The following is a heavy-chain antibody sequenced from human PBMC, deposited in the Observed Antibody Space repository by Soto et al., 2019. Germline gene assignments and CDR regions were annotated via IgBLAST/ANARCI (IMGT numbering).Heavy chain of an antibody. V-gene: IGHV3-11*01. D-gene: IGHD4-17*01. Sequence: QVQLVESGGGLVKPGGSLRLSCAASGFTFRDYYMSWIRQAPGKGLEWVSYISSRGSSIYYADSVKGRFTISRDNAENSLYLQMNSLRAEDTAVYYCARGRGTTTVANLDSWGQGTLVTVSS. CDR3: ARGRGTTTVANLDS. CDR2: ISSRGSSI. CDR1: GFTFRDYY. J-gene: IGHJ4*02.